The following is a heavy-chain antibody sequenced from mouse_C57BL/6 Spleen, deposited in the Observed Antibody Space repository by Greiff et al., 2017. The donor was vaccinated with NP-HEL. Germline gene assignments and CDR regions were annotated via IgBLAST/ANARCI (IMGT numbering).Heavy chain of an antibody. V-gene: IGHV1-26*01. CDR1: GYTFTDYY. CDR3: ARSGDYGGDY. CDR2: INPNNGGT. D-gene: IGHD2-4*01. Sequence: EVQLQQSGPELVKPGASVKVSCKASGYTFTDYYMNWVKQSHGKSLEWIGDINPNNGGTSYNQKFKGKATLTVDKSSSTAYMELRSLTSEDSAVYYCARSGDYGGDYWGQGTSVTVSS. J-gene: IGHJ4*01.